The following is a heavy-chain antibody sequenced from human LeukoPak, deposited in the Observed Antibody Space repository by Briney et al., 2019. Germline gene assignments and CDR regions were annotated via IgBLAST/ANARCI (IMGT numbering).Heavy chain of an antibody. CDR1: GYTFSTYY. J-gene: IGHJ3*02. V-gene: IGHV1-2*02. Sequence: ASVKVSCKASGYTFSTYYIHWVRQAPGQGLEWMGWVNPNSGGTNYAQRFEGRVTMTRDTSISTAYMELSRLRSDDTAMYYCARKVEFLDALDIWGQGTMVTVSS. D-gene: IGHD1-1*01. CDR2: VNPNSGGT. CDR3: ARKVEFLDALDI.